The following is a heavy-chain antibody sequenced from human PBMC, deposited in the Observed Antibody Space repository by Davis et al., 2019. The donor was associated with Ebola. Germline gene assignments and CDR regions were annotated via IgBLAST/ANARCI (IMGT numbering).Heavy chain of an antibody. J-gene: IGHJ4*02. CDR1: RGSFSGFY. CDR2: INQSGGT. D-gene: IGHD3-22*01. CDR3: ARLPSGYDSSDYDYPD. V-gene: IGHV4-34*01. Sequence: PGGSLRLSFAVHRGSFSGFYWSWIRQTPGKGLEWIGEINQSGGTHYNPSLKSRVTVSVDTSKTQFSLRLSSVTAADEAIYYCARLPSGYDSSDYDYPDWGRGTLVTVSS.